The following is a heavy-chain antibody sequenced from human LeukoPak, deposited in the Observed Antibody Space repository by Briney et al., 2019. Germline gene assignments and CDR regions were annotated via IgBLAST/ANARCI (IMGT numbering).Heavy chain of an antibody. V-gene: IGHV1-2*02. J-gene: IGHJ6*02. CDR3: ARGEDLRFLEWLLLDYGMDV. Sequence: ASVKVYCKASGYTFTGYYMHWVRQAPGQGLEWMGWINPNSGGTNYAQKFQGRVTMNRDTSISTAYMELSRLRSDDTAVYYCARGEDLRFLEWLLLDYGMDVWGQGTTVTVSS. D-gene: IGHD3-3*01. CDR2: INPNSGGT. CDR1: GYTFTGYY.